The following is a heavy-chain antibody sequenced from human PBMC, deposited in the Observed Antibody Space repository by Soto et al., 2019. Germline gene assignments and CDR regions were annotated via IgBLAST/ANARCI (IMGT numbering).Heavy chain of an antibody. V-gene: IGHV4-31*03. CDR3: ARVADCSGGSCDRSFDY. CDR1: GCSISSGGYY. D-gene: IGHD2-15*01. CDR2: IYYSGST. J-gene: IGHJ4*02. Sequence: PSETLSLTCTVSGCSISSGGYYWSWIRQHPGKGLEWIGYIYYSGSTYYNPSLKSRVTISVDTSKNQFSLKLSSVTAADTAVYYCARVADCSGGSCDRSFDYWGQGTLVTVSS.